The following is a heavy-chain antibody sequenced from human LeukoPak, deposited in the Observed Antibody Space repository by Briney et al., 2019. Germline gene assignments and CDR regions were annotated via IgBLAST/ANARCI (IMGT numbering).Heavy chain of an antibody. CDR1: GYTFTSYY. CDR2: ISAYNGDT. CDR3: ARSITMIVPDY. Sequence: ASVKVSCKASGYTFTSYYMHWVRQAPGQGLEWMGWISAYNGDTNYAQKLQGRVTMTTDTSTSTAYMELRSLRSDDTAVYYCARSITMIVPDYWGQGTLVTVSS. D-gene: IGHD3-22*01. J-gene: IGHJ4*02. V-gene: IGHV1-18*04.